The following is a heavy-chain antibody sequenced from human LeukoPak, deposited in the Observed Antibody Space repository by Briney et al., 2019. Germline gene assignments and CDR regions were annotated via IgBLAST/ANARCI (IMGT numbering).Heavy chain of an antibody. CDR2: TYTSGST. Sequence: KSSETLSLTCTVSGGSISSYYWSWIRQPAGKGLEWIGRTYTSGSTNYNPSLKSRATLSVDTSKHQFSLQLSSVNAADTAVYYCARDGDDCSGGSCYRRPGEFDPWGQGTLVSVSS. V-gene: IGHV4-4*07. J-gene: IGHJ5*02. CDR1: GGSISSYY. D-gene: IGHD2-15*01. CDR3: ARDGDDCSGGSCYRRPGEFDP.